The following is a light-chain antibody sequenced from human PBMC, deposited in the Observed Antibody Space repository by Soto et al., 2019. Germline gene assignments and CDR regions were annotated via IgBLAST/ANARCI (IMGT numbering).Light chain of an antibody. CDR3: SSYTSDNRSYV. CDR2: EVR. V-gene: IGLV2-14*01. Sequence: QSALTQPASVSGSPGQSITISCSGSSGDIGGYNFVSWYQHLPGKAPKLIIFEVRFRPSGVSNRFSGSKSGDTASLTISKLLPEDEADYYCSSYTSDNRSYVFGTGTKLTVL. J-gene: IGLJ1*01. CDR1: SGDIGGYNF.